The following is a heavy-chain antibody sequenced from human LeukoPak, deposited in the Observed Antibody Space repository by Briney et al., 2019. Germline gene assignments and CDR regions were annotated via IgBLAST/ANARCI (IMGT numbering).Heavy chain of an antibody. CDR2: IRFDGSTK. D-gene: IGHD1-26*01. Sequence: SGGSLRLSCAASGFTFSTYGMHWVRQAPGKGLEWVAFIRFDGSTKYYADSVKGRFTISRDNSRNTLYLQMNSLRAEDTAVFYCAKGHPARYSGSPMYSFDYWGQGTLVTVSS. CDR1: GFTFSTYG. CDR3: AKGHPARYSGSPMYSFDY. J-gene: IGHJ4*02. V-gene: IGHV3-30*02.